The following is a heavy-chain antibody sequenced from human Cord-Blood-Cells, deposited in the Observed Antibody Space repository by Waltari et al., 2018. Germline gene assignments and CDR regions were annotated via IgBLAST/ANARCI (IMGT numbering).Heavy chain of an antibody. CDR3: ARDIFTGYYPSPTYYYGMDV. J-gene: IGHJ6*02. CDR1: GYTFTSYG. V-gene: IGHV1-18*01. CDR2: ISAYNGNT. Sequence: QVQLVQSGAEVKKPGASVKVSCKASGYTFTSYGISWVRQAPGQGLEWMGWISAYNGNTNYAQKLQGRVTMTTDTSTSTAYMGLRSLRSDDTAVYYCARDIFTGYYPSPTYYYGMDVWGQGTTVTVSS. D-gene: IGHD3-9*01.